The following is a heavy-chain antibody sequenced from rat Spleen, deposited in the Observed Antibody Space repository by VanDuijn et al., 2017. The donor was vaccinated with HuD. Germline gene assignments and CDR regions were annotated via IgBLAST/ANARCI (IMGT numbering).Heavy chain of an antibody. CDR3: ARAGYLRDWYFDF. J-gene: IGHJ2*01. CDR1: GFTFTDFY. CDR2: ISYDGSGT. V-gene: IGHV5-29*01. Sequence: EVQLVESDGGLVQPGRSLKLSCAASGFTFTDFYMAWVRQAPTKGLEWVATISYDGSGTYYRDSVKGRFSISRDDAKSTLYLQMDSLRSEDTATYHCARAGYLRDWYFDFWGQGVMVTVSS. D-gene: IGHD2-2*01.